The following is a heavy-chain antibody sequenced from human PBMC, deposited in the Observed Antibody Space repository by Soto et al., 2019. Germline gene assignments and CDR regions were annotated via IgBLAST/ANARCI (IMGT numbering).Heavy chain of an antibody. D-gene: IGHD1-20*01. CDR1: GYTFTGYC. J-gene: IGHJ6*02. V-gene: IGHV1-2*02. CDR2: INPNSGGT. Sequence: ASVKVSCKASGYTFTGYCMHWVRQAAGQGLEWMGWINPNSGGTNYAQKFQGRVTMTRDTSISTAYMELSRLRSDDTAVYYCARENNWNDDGDYYHYYGMDVWGQGTPVTVSS. CDR3: ARENNWNDDGDYYHYYGMDV.